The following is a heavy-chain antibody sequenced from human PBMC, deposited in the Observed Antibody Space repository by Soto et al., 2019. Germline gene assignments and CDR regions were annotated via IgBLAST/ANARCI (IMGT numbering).Heavy chain of an antibody. CDR3: ARDRGSTGYYYFDS. Sequence: SETLSLTCTVSGGSISRYYWSWIRQPPGKGLEWIGYIYYSGSTNYNPSLKGRVSISIDTSKNQFSLNLNSVTAADTAVYYCARDRGSTGYYYFDSWGQGTLVTVSS. V-gene: IGHV4-59*01. CDR2: IYYSGST. D-gene: IGHD3-22*01. CDR1: GGSISRYY. J-gene: IGHJ4*02.